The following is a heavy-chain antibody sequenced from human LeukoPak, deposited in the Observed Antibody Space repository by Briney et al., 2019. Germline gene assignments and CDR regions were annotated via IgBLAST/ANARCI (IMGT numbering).Heavy chain of an antibody. CDR1: GFTFSSYG. Sequence: GGSLRLSCAASGFTFSSYGMSWVRQAPGKGLEWVSAISGSGGSTYYADSVKGRFTISRDNSKNTLYLQMNSLRAEDTAVYYCAKENFQPYYYDSSGYYLDYWGQGTLVTVSS. CDR3: AKENFQPYYYDSSGYYLDY. CDR2: ISGSGGST. V-gene: IGHV3-23*01. J-gene: IGHJ4*02. D-gene: IGHD3-22*01.